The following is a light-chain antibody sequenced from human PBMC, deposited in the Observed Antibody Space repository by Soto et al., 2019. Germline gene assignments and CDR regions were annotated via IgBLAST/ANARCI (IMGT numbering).Light chain of an antibody. CDR3: QQYDNWPLT. CDR2: GAS. CDR1: QSVRNN. V-gene: IGKV3-15*01. Sequence: EIVMTQSPATLSVSPGERATLSCRASQSVRNNLAWYQQKSGQAPRLLIYGASTRANGIPARFSGSGSGTEFTLTIGSLQSEDFAAYYCQQYDNWPLTFGGGTKV. J-gene: IGKJ4*01.